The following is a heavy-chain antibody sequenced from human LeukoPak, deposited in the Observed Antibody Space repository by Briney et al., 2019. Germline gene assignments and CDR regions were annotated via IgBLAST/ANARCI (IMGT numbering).Heavy chain of an antibody. CDR3: ARDDRSSWYSKYYFDY. D-gene: IGHD6-13*01. CDR2: IIPIFGTA. CDR1: GGTFSSYA. Sequence: ASVKVSCKASGGTFSSYAISWVRQAPGQGLEWMGGIIPIFGTANYAQKFQGRVTITADESTSTAYMELSSLRSEDTAVYYCARDDRSSWYSKYYFDYWGQGTLVTVSS. J-gene: IGHJ4*02. V-gene: IGHV1-69*13.